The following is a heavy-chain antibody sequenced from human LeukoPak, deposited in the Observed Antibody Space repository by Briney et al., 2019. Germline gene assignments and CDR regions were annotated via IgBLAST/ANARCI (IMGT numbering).Heavy chain of an antibody. CDR2: IYYSGST. V-gene: IGHV4-39*07. CDR3: ARVQPQYCSSTSCFYYYYGMDV. CDR1: GGSISSSSYY. D-gene: IGHD2-2*01. Sequence: KPSETLSLTCTVSGGSISSSSYYWGWIRQPPGKGLEWIGSIYYSGSTYYNPSLKSRVTISVDTSKNQFSLKLSSVTAADTAVYYCARVQPQYCSSTSCFYYYYGMDVWGQGTTVTVSS. J-gene: IGHJ6*02.